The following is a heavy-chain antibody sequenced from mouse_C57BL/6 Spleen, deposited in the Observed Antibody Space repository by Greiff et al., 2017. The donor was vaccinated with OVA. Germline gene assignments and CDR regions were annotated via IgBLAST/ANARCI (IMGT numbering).Heavy chain of an antibody. J-gene: IGHJ4*01. V-gene: IGHV1-62-2*01. CDR3: ARHEGEGDYDDAMDY. CDR1: GYTFTEYT. CDR2: FYPGSGSI. Sequence: QVQLKESGAELVKPGASVKLSCKASGYTFTEYTIHWVKQRSGQGLEWIGWFYPGSGSIKYNEKFKDKATMTADKSSSTVYMELSRLTSEDSAVYFCARHEGEGDYDDAMDYWGQGTSVTVSS. D-gene: IGHD2-4*01.